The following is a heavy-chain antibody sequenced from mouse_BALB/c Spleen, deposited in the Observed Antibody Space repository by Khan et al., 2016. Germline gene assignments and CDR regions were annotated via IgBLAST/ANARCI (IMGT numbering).Heavy chain of an antibody. V-gene: IGHV3-6*02. CDR1: GYSITSGYY. D-gene: IGHD2-14*01. CDR2: ISYAGSN. J-gene: IGHJ4*01. Sequence: EVQLQESGPGLVKPSQSLSLTCSVTGYSITSGYYWNWIRQFPGNKLEWMGYISYAGSNNYNPSLKNRISITSDTPKHQFCLKLNSVTTEDTATXYCARDGYGYGGGYYYAIDYWGRGTSVTVSS. CDR3: ARDGYGYGGGYYYAIDY.